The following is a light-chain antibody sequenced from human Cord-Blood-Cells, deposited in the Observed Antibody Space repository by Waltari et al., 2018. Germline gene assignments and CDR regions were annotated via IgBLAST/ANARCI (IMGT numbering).Light chain of an antibody. Sequence: QSALTQPAAVSGSPGPSIPISCTGTSRDVRSYNLVSWYQQPPGKAPKLMSYEGSKRPSGVSNRCSGSKSGNTASLTISGRQAEGEADYYCCSYAGSSTVVFGGGTKLTVL. V-gene: IGLV2-23*01. CDR2: EGS. CDR1: SRDVRSYNL. J-gene: IGLJ2*01. CDR3: CSYAGSSTVV.